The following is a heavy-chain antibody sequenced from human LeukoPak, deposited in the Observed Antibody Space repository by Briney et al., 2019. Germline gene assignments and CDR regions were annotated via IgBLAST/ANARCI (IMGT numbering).Heavy chain of an antibody. J-gene: IGHJ4*02. Sequence: GGSLRLSCAASGFTFSSYAMSWVRQAPGKGLEWVSYISRSSSTIYYADSVKGRFTISRDNAKNSLYLQMNSLRAEDTAVYYCARGAYYYEDWGQGTLVTVSS. CDR1: GFTFSSYA. D-gene: IGHD3-22*01. CDR3: ARGAYYYED. CDR2: ISRSSSTI. V-gene: IGHV3-48*01.